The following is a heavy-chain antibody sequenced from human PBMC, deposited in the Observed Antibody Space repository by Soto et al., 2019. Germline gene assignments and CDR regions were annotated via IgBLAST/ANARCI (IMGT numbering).Heavy chain of an antibody. CDR2: ISGSGGST. D-gene: IGHD2-2*03. Sequence: PGGSLRLSCAASGFTFSSYAMSWVRQAPGKGLEWVSAISGSGGSTYYADSVKGRFTISRDNSKNTLYLQMNSLRAEDTAVYYSAKDLLDIVVVPAVNWFDPWGQGTLVTVSS. J-gene: IGHJ5*02. V-gene: IGHV3-23*01. CDR3: AKDLLDIVVVPAVNWFDP. CDR1: GFTFSSYA.